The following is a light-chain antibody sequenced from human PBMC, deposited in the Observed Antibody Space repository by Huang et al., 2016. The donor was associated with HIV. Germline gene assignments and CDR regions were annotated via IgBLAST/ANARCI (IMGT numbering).Light chain of an antibody. J-gene: IGKJ4*01. CDR2: SAS. V-gene: IGKV1-39*01. CDR3: QQTFSVPLT. Sequence: DLQMTQSPSSLSASVGDRVTITCRASQSLNNYLNWYQQKPGKAPNLLIYSASTLQSGVPPRVSGGGSVTVFTLTISNLQPEDYATYYCQQTFSVPLTFGGGTKVEIK. CDR1: QSLNNY.